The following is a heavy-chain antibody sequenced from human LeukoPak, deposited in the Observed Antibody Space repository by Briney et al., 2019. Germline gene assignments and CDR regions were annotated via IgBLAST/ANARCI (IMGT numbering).Heavy chain of an antibody. V-gene: IGHV3-43*01. J-gene: IGHJ6*03. Sequence: PGGSLRLSCAASGFTFDDYTMHWVRQAPGNGLEWFSLISWDGGSTYYADSVKGRFTISRDNSKNSLYLQMNSLRTEDTALYYCAKEPAMVITLSFYYYYMDVWGKGTTVTVSS. CDR3: AKEPAMVITLSFYYYYMDV. CDR2: ISWDGGST. CDR1: GFTFDDYT. D-gene: IGHD5-18*01.